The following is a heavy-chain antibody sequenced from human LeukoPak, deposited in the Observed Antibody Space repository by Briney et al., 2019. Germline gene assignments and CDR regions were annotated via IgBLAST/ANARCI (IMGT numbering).Heavy chain of an antibody. Sequence: SETLSLTCTVSGGSISSYYWSWIRQPPGKGLEWIGYIYYSGSTNYNPSLKSRVTISVDTSKNQFSLKLSSVTAADAAVYYCARGGYYGSGSYYRDYYYYYGMDVWGQGTTVTVSS. J-gene: IGHJ6*02. CDR2: IYYSGST. CDR3: ARGGYYGSGSYYRDYYYYYGMDV. CDR1: GGSISSYY. V-gene: IGHV4-59*01. D-gene: IGHD3-10*01.